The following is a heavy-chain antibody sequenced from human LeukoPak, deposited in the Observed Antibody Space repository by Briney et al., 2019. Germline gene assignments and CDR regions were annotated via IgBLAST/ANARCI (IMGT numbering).Heavy chain of an antibody. V-gene: IGHV3-30*18. CDR2: ISSDGSNK. CDR1: RLSFNSCG. J-gene: IGHJ4*02. CDR3: AKGSGGSGSFYNHFDC. Sequence: GGSLRLSCAASRLSFNSCGMHWVRQAPGKGLEWVAVISSDGSNKYYADSVKGRFTISRDDSKNTLSLQMNSLRTEDTAVFYCAKGSGGSGSFYNHFDCWGQGTLVTASS. D-gene: IGHD3-10*01.